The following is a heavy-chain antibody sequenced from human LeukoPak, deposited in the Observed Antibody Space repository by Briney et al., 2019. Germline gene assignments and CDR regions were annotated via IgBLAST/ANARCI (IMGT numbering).Heavy chain of an antibody. CDR3: ARRDGDNYDFDY. Sequence: SETLSLNCTVSGASVRSHYWSWIRQTPGKGLEWIGYGFYIGRTNYNPSLGSRVVISLDTSKNQFSLMLTAVTAADTAVYYCARRDGDNYDFDYWGQGILVTVSS. V-gene: IGHV4-59*02. J-gene: IGHJ4*02. CDR2: GFYIGRT. D-gene: IGHD5-24*01. CDR1: GASVRSHY.